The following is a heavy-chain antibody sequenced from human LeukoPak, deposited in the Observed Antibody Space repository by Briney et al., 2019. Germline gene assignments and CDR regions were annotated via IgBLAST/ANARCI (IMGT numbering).Heavy chain of an antibody. V-gene: IGHV4-59*12. CDR1: DGSINSYY. D-gene: IGHD4-23*01. J-gene: IGHJ6*02. CDR2: IYYNGNT. CDR3: ARIRIGNSFYYYYYYGMDV. Sequence: SETLSLTCSVSDGSINSYYWNWIRRPPGKGLEWIGYIYYNGNTNYNPSLKSRVTISVDTSKNQFSLKLSSVTAADTAVYYCARIRIGNSFYYYYYYGMDVWGQGTTVTVSS.